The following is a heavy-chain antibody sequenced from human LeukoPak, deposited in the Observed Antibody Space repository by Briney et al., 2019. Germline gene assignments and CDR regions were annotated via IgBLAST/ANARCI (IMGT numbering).Heavy chain of an antibody. D-gene: IGHD3-10*01. CDR2: IYTSGST. CDR3: ARDQGYGSGSRNSYYYYGMDV. CDR1: GGSISSYY. V-gene: IGHV4-4*07. J-gene: IGHJ6*02. Sequence: SETLSLTCTVSGGSISSYYWSWIRQPAGKGLEWIGRIYTSGSTNYNPSLKSRVTMSVDTSKNQFSLKLSSVTAADTAVYYCARDQGYGSGSRNSYYYYGMDVWGQGTTVTVSS.